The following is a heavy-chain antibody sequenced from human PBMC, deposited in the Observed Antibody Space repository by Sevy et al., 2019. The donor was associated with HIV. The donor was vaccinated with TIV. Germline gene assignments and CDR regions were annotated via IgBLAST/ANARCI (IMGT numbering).Heavy chain of an antibody. V-gene: IGHV1-24*01. CDR2: FVPEDGEI. J-gene: IGHJ4*02. CDR1: GYTLSEVS. CDR3: VIGDTPRLTGSGTRLKDQSLNYFHF. D-gene: IGHD2-2*01. Sequence: ASVKVSCKVPGYTLSEVSMHWVRQAPGKGLEWMGGFVPEDGEIVYAQNFQGRVTVAEDTLTDTAYFEVTNLRSEDTATYFCVIGDTPRLTGSGTRLKDQSLNYFHFWGQGTLVTVSS.